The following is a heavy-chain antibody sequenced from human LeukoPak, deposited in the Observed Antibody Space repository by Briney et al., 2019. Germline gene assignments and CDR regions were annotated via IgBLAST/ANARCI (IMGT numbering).Heavy chain of an antibody. CDR2: IRYDGSNK. CDR1: GFTFITYG. Sequence: SGGSLRLSCAASGFTFITYGMHWVRQAPGKGLEWVAFIRYDGSNKYYADSVKGRFTVSRDNSKNTLYLQMNSLRAEDTAVYYCAKEFGDSGTYYYYGMDVWGQGTTVTVSS. D-gene: IGHD3-16*01. CDR3: AKEFGDSGTYYYYGMDV. V-gene: IGHV3-30*02. J-gene: IGHJ6*02.